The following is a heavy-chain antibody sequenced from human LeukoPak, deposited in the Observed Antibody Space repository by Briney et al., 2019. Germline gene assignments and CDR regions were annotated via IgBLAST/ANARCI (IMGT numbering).Heavy chain of an antibody. CDR1: VLPFSRYC. J-gene: IGHJ6*03. CDR2: INSDGSST. CDR3: AREDSIFSRAPPYYYMDV. Sequence: GGSLTLSCTDSVLPFSRYCMHWLRHAPGKGLVWVSRINSDGSSTNYADSVKGRFTISRDNAKNSLYLQMNSLRVEDTAVYYCAREDSIFSRAPPYYYMDVWGKGTTVTISS. D-gene: IGHD2/OR15-2a*01. V-gene: IGHV3-74*01.